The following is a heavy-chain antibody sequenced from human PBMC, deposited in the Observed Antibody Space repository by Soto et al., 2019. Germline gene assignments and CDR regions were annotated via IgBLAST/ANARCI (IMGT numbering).Heavy chain of an antibody. CDR3: AKIHGGYSYGQTGADFDY. CDR2: ISGSGGST. J-gene: IGHJ4*02. V-gene: IGHV3-23*01. CDR1: GFTFSSYA. D-gene: IGHD5-18*01. Sequence: EVQLLESGGGLVQPGGSLRLSCAASGFTFSSYAMSLVRQAPGTGLDWVSAISGSGGSTYSADSVKGRFTISRDNSKNTLYLQMNSLRAEDTAVYYCAKIHGGYSYGQTGADFDYWGQGTLVTVSS.